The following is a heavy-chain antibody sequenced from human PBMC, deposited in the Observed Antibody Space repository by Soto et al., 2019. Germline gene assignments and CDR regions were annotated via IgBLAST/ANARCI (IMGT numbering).Heavy chain of an antibody. CDR2: IIPIFGTA. CDR3: ARGPAGGTQDYYYYYGMDV. J-gene: IGHJ6*02. D-gene: IGHD1-26*01. CDR1: GGTFSSYA. Sequence: QVQLVQSGAEVKKPGSSVKVSRKASGGTFSSYAISWVRQAPGQGLEWMGGIIPIFGTANYAQKFQGRVTITADESTSTAYMELSSLRSEDTAVYYCARGPAGGTQDYYYYYGMDVWGQGTTVTVSS. V-gene: IGHV1-69*12.